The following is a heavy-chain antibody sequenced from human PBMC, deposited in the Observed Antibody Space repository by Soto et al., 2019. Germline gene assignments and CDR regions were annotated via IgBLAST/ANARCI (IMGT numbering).Heavy chain of an antibody. CDR2: ISAHNGNT. D-gene: IGHD1-1*01. CDR3: ARGRYGDY. Sequence: QVHLVQSGAEVKKPGASVKVPCKGSGYAFTTYGITWVRQAPGQGLEWMGWISAHNGNTNYPQKLQGRVTVTRHTSTSTAYMELRSLRSDDTAVYYCARGRYGDYWGQGALVTVSS. CDR1: GYAFTTYG. J-gene: IGHJ4*02. V-gene: IGHV1-18*01.